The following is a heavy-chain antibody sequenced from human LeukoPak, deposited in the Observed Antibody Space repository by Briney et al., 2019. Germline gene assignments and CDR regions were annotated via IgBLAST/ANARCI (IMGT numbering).Heavy chain of an antibody. CDR1: GFTFSSYS. D-gene: IGHD5-24*01. Sequence: SGGSLRLSCAAPGFTFSSYSMNWVRQAPGKGLEWVSSISSRSYYIYYADSVKGRFTISRDNSENTLYLQMKSLRAEDTAVYYCARGDGYNFFDYWGQGTLVTVSS. CDR3: ARGDGYNFFDY. J-gene: IGHJ4*02. V-gene: IGHV3-21*04. CDR2: ISSRSYYI.